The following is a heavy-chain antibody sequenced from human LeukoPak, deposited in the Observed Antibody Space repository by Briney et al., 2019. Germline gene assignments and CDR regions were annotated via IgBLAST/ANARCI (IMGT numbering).Heavy chain of an antibody. D-gene: IGHD4-23*01. J-gene: IGHJ4*02. Sequence: GGSLRLSCEAAGFTFRSYAMHWVRQAPGKGLEWIAVISFDENDKYYGDPVKGRLTLSRDNSKNTIFLQMNSLTTEDTAVYYCVLFNYRGNSGDFWGQGTLVTVSS. CDR3: VLFNYRGNSGDF. V-gene: IGHV3-30*01. CDR1: GFTFRSYA. CDR2: ISFDENDK.